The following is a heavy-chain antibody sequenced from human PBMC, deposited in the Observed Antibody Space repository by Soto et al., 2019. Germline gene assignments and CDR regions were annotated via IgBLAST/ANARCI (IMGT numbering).Heavy chain of an antibody. D-gene: IGHD6-19*01. CDR2: IWYDGSNK. CDR3: ASDSSGGLVDY. Sequence: QVQLVESGGGVVQPGRALRLSCAASGFTFSSYGMHWVRQAPGKGLEWVAVIWYDGSNKYYADSVKGRFTISRDNSKNTLYLQMNSLRAEETAVYYCASDSSGGLVDYWGQGTLVTVSS. J-gene: IGHJ4*02. V-gene: IGHV3-33*01. CDR1: GFTFSSYG.